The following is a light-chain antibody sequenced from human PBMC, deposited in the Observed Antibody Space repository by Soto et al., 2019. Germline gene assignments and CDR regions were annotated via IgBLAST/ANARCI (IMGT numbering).Light chain of an antibody. V-gene: IGLV1-40*01. CDR2: GNF. Sequence: QPVLTQPPSVSGAPGQRVTISCAGGSSSIGAGYDVHWYQQLPGTAPKLLIYGNFNRPSGVPDRFSGSKSGTSASLAITGLQAGDEADYYCTSYTSISTYVFGTGTKLTVL. J-gene: IGLJ1*01. CDR3: TSYTSISTYV. CDR1: SSSIGAGYD.